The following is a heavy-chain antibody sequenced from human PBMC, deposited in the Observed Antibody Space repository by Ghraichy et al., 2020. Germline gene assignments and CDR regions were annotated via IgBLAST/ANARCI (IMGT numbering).Heavy chain of an antibody. CDR1: GYSFTSHW. J-gene: IGHJ4*02. CDR3: SRLAGTAAGSAYFDY. CDR2: IHPGDSDT. D-gene: IGHD6-13*01. V-gene: IGHV5-51*01. Sequence: GESLNISCQGSGYSFTSHWIGWVRQMPGKGLEWMGIIHPGDSDTRYSPSFQGQVTISADKSISTASLQWSSLKASDTAMYFSSRLAGTAAGSAYFDYWGQGTLVTVSS.